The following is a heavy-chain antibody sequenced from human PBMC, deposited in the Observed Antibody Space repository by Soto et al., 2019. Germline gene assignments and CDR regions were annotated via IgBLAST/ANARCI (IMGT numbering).Heavy chain of an antibody. D-gene: IGHD2-2*01. Sequence: GASVKVSCKASGCTFSSYAISWVRQAPGQGLEWMGGIIPIFGTANYAQKFQVRVTITADESTITAYMELSSLRSEDTAVYYCARGHRYCSSTSCYSPVSVDGKAFDIWGQGTMVTVS. CDR1: GCTFSSYA. J-gene: IGHJ3*02. V-gene: IGHV1-69*13. CDR3: ARGHRYCSSTSCYSPVSVDGKAFDI. CDR2: IIPIFGTA.